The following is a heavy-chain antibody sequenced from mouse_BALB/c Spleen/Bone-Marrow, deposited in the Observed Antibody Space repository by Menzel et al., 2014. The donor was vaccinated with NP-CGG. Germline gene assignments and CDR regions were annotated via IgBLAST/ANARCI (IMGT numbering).Heavy chain of an antibody. CDR2: INPYNDGT. Sequence: EVQLQQSGPEQVKPGASVKMSCKASGYTFTAYVMHWVKQKPGQGLEWIGYINPYNDGTNYNEKFEGKATLTSDISSSTANMELSSLTSEDSAVYYCAREGWLLRFDYWGQGTTLTVSS. V-gene: IGHV1-14*01. J-gene: IGHJ2*01. CDR1: GYTFTAYV. CDR3: AREGWLLRFDY. D-gene: IGHD2-3*01.